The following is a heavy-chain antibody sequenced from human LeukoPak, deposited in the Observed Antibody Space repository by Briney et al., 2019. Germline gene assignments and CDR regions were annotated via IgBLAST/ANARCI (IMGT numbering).Heavy chain of an antibody. CDR2: ISSSSSYI. J-gene: IGHJ6*02. Sequence: KTGGSLRLSCAASGFTFNNHAMSWVRQAPGKGLEWVSSISSSSSYIYYADSVKGRFTISRDNAKNSLYLQMNSLRAEDTAVYYCARYSSLVRQSGGVWGQGTTVTVSS. D-gene: IGHD3-10*01. CDR3: ARYSSLVRQSGGV. CDR1: GFTFNNHA. V-gene: IGHV3-21*01.